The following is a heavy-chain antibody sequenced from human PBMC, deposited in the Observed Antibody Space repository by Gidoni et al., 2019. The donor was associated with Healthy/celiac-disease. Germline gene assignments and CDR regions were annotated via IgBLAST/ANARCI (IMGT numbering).Heavy chain of an antibody. CDR2: ISSSSSYI. D-gene: IGHD3-3*01. CDR3: ARDHYDFWSGYYFDY. J-gene: IGHJ4*02. Sequence: EVQLVESGGGLVKPGGSLRLSCAASGFTFRSYSMNWVRQAPGKGLEWVSSISSSSSYIYYADSVKGRFTISRDNAKNSLYLQMNSLRAEDTAVYYCARDHYDFWSGYYFDYWGQGTLVTVSS. CDR1: GFTFRSYS. V-gene: IGHV3-21*01.